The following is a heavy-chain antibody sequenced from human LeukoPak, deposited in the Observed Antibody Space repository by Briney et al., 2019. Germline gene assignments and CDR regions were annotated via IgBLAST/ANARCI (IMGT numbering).Heavy chain of an antibody. CDR3: ARDVLLGAFDI. Sequence: SETLSLTCAVYGGSFSGYYWSWIRQPPGKGLEWIGSIYHSGSTYYNPSLKSRVTISVDTSKNQFSLKLSSVTAADTAVYYCARDVLLGAFDIWGQGTMVTVSS. CDR1: GGSFSGYY. J-gene: IGHJ3*02. CDR2: IYHSGST. D-gene: IGHD2/OR15-2a*01. V-gene: IGHV4-34*01.